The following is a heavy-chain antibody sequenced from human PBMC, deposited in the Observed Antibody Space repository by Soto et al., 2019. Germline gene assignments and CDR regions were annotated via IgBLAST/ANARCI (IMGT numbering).Heavy chain of an antibody. Sequence: QVQLVQSGAEVKKPGSSVKVSCNASGGTFSSYAISWVRQAPGQGLEWMGGIIPIFGTANYAQKFQGRVTITADESTSTADMELSSLRSEDTAVYYCAREGGDYYDSSGYRYYFDYWGQGTLVTVSS. CDR2: IIPIFGTA. J-gene: IGHJ4*02. CDR3: AREGGDYYDSSGYRYYFDY. CDR1: GGTFSSYA. D-gene: IGHD3-22*01. V-gene: IGHV1-69*01.